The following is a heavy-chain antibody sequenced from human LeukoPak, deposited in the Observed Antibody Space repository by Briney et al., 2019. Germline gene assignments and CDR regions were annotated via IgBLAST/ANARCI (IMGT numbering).Heavy chain of an antibody. D-gene: IGHD3-10*01. V-gene: IGHV4-39*07. CDR2: INHSGST. J-gene: IGHJ4*02. Sequence: KSSETLSLTCIVSGGSVSSSTYYWSWIRQPPGKGLEWIGEINHSGSTNYNPSLKSRVTISVDTSKNQFSLKLSSVTAADTAVYYCRNFYHSGNYFADYWGQGTLVTVSS. CDR3: RNFYHSGNYFADY. CDR1: GGSVSSSTYY.